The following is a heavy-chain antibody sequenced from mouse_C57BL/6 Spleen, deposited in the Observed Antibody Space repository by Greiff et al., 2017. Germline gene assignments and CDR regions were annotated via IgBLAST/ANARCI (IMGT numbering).Heavy chain of an antibody. Sequence: EVQVVESGGGLVKPGGSLKLSCAASGFTFSSYAMSWVRQTPEKRLEWVATISDGGSYTYYPDNVKGRFTISRDNAKNNLYLQMSHLKSEDTAMDYCARDYGSSYWFAYWGQGTLVTVSA. V-gene: IGHV5-4*01. J-gene: IGHJ3*01. CDR3: ARDYGSSYWFAY. CDR1: GFTFSSYA. D-gene: IGHD1-1*01. CDR2: ISDGGSYT.